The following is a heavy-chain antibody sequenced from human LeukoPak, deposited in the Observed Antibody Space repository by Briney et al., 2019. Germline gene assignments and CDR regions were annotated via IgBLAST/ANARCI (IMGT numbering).Heavy chain of an antibody. CDR1: GGTFSSYA. D-gene: IGHD5-18*01. Sequence: AASVKVSCKASGGTFSSYAISWVRQAPGQGREGVGWISGHNGNSNHAPKFHDRFTMTTDTSTSTAYMELSSLRSEDTAVYYCARGSPDTAMLNDAFDIWGQGTMVTVSS. J-gene: IGHJ3*02. CDR2: ISGHNGNS. CDR3: ARGSPDTAMLNDAFDI. V-gene: IGHV1-18*01.